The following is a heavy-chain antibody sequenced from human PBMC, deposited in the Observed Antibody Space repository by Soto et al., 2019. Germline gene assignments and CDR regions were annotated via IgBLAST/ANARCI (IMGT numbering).Heavy chain of an antibody. CDR2: ISGSGGTT. CDR3: AKRQGGLYGDPLYYFDY. Sequence: GGSLRLSCAASGFTFSSYAMSWVRQAPGKGLEWVSAISGSGGTTYYADSVKGRFTISRDNSKNTLYLQMNSLRAEDTAVYYCAKRQGGLYGDPLYYFDYWGQGTLVTVSS. CDR1: GFTFSSYA. V-gene: IGHV3-23*01. J-gene: IGHJ4*02. D-gene: IGHD4-17*01.